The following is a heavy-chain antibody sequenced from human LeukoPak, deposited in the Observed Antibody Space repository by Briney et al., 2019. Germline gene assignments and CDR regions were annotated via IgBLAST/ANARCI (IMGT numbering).Heavy chain of an antibody. V-gene: IGHV1-8*03. J-gene: IGHJ4*02. CDR1: GYTFTSYD. CDR2: MNPNSGNT. Sequence: GASVKVSCKASGYTFTSYDIKWVRHATGQGLEWMGWMNPNSGNTGYAQKFQGRVTITRNTSISTAYMELSSLRSEDTAVYYCARGGYSSSSAYDYWGQGTLVTVSS. D-gene: IGHD6-6*01. CDR3: ARGGYSSSSAYDY.